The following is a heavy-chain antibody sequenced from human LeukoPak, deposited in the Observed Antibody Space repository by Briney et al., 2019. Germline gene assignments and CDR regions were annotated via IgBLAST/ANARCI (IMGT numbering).Heavy chain of an antibody. CDR1: GFTFSSYS. V-gene: IGHV3-48*01. J-gene: IGHJ3*02. Sequence: GGSLRLSCAASGFTFSSYSMNWVRQAPGKGLEWVSFISSTGGTIYYADSVKGRFTVSRDNGKNSLLLQMNSLRAEDTALYYCARGYSRAAFDIWGQGTVVAVSS. D-gene: IGHD2-15*01. CDR3: ARGYSRAAFDI. CDR2: ISSTGGTI.